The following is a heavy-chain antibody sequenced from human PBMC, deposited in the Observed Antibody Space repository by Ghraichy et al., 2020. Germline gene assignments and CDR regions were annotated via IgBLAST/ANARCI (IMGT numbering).Heavy chain of an antibody. Sequence: GGSLRLSCAASGFTFSSFAMTWVRQPPGKALEWVSTIDSGSDTEYYADSVKGRFTISRDSSKNTLYLQMISLRAEDTAVYHCARSPGRHSPYNFDYWGQGTLVTVSS. J-gene: IGHJ4*02. CDR1: GFTFSSFA. CDR2: IDSGSDTE. CDR3: ARSPGRHSPYNFDY. V-gene: IGHV3-23*01. D-gene: IGHD2-8*02.